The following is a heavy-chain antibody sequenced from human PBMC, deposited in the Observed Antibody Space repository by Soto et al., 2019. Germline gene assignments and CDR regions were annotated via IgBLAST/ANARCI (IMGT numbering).Heavy chain of an antibody. D-gene: IGHD1-1*01. J-gene: IGHJ4*02. Sequence: PGGSLRLSCAGSGFSLGSYPMSWVRQAPGKGLQWVSSISVSADNTYYADSVRGRFNISTDSSKRTLYLQMNSLRAEDTAVYYCAKDGIRGIHTDHWGQGTPVTVSS. CDR3: AKDGIRGIHTDH. CDR1: GFSLGSYP. CDR2: ISVSADNT. V-gene: IGHV3-23*01.